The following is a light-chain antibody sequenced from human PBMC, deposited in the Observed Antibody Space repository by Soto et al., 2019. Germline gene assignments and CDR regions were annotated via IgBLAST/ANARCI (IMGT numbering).Light chain of an antibody. J-gene: IGKJ1*01. V-gene: IGKV3-15*01. CDR3: SQYNNWPRT. Sequence: EIVLTQSPGTLSLSPGERATLSCRASQSVSSSLEWYQQKRGKAPRXVIYGASTRETGIPAMVSCRGAGTECTRTISSLKSEDVSVDDCSQYNNWPRTFGQGTKVDIK. CDR1: QSVSSS. CDR2: GAS.